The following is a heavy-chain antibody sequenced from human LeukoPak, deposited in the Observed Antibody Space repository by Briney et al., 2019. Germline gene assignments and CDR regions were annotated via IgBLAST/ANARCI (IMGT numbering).Heavy chain of an antibody. CDR3: ARTYDGSGSLYYYYYYMDV. Sequence: SESLSLTCTVAGGSISSSSYYWGWIRQPPGKGLEWIGSIYYSGSTYYNPSLKSRVTISVDTSKNQFSLKLSSVTAADAAVYYCARTYDGSGSLYYYYYYMDVWGKGTTVTVSS. CDR1: GGSISSSSYY. D-gene: IGHD3-10*01. J-gene: IGHJ6*03. V-gene: IGHV4-39*07. CDR2: IYYSGST.